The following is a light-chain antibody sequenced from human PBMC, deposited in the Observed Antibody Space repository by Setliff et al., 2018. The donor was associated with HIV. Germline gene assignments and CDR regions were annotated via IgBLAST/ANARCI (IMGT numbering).Light chain of an antibody. J-gene: IGLJ1*01. V-gene: IGLV2-11*01. CDR1: IRDVGGYDY. CDR3: CSYAGSYTSLYG. CDR2: DVN. Sequence: QSALTQPRSVSGSPGQSVTISCTGTIRDVGGYDYVSWYQHHPGKAPKLIINDVNKRPSGVPDRFSGSKSGNTASLTISVLQAEDEADYYCCSYAGSYTSLYGFGSGTKV.